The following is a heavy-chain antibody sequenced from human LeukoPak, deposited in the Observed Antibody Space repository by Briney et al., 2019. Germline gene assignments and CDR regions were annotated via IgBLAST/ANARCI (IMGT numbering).Heavy chain of an antibody. V-gene: IGHV3-72*01. CDR1: GFTFSDHY. CDR2: TRNKANSYTT. D-gene: IGHD1-26*01. J-gene: IGHJ3*02. CDR3: ASGSYHDAFDI. Sequence: GGSLRLSCAASGFTFSDHYMDWVRQAPGKELEWVGRTRNKANSYTTEYAASVKGRFTISRDDSKNSLYLQMNSLKTEDTAVYYCASGSYHDAFDIWGQGTMVTVSS.